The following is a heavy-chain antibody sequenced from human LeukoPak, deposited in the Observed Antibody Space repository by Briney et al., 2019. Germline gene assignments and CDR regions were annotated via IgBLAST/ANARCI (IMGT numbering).Heavy chain of an antibody. CDR1: GFTFSSYS. J-gene: IGHJ3*02. V-gene: IGHV3-21*01. D-gene: IGHD2-2*02. CDR2: ISSSSSYI. CDR3: ARSSPHCSSTSCYNDAFDI. Sequence: PGGSLRLSCAASGFTFSSYSMNWVRQAPGKGLEWVSSISSSSSYIYYADSVKGRFTISRDNAKNSLYLQMNSLRAEDTAVYYCARSSPHCSSTSCYNDAFDIWGQGTMVTVPS.